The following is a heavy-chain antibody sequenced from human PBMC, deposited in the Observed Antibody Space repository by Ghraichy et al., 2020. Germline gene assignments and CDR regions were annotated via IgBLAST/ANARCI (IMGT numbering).Heavy chain of an antibody. CDR2: ISSNGGST. CDR1: GLTFSSYA. Sequence: GGSLRLSCSASGLTFSSYAMHWVRQAPGKGLEYVSAISSNGGSTYYADSVKGRFTISRDNSKNTLYLQMSSLRAEDTAGYYCVKEQYSSSSGILYWGQGTLVTISS. V-gene: IGHV3-64D*06. D-gene: IGHD6-6*01. J-gene: IGHJ4*02. CDR3: VKEQYSSSSGILY.